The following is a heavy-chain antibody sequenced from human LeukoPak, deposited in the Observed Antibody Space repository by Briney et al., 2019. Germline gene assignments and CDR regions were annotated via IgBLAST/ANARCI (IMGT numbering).Heavy chain of an antibody. CDR1: GGSICSYY. CDR2: IYYSGST. D-gene: IGHD3-3*01. J-gene: IGHJ5*02. V-gene: IGHV4-59*01. CDR3: ARDPSYSFGSSGWFDP. Sequence: SETLSLTCTVSGGSICSYYWSWIRKPPGKGVEWIGYIYYSGSTNYNPSLKSRVTISVDTSKNQFSLKLSSVTAADTAVYYCARDPSYSFGSSGWFDPWGQGTLVTVSS.